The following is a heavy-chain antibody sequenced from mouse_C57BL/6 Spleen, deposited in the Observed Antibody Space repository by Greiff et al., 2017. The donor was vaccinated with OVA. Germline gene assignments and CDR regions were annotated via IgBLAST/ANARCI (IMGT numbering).Heavy chain of an antibody. Sequence: VQLQQSGAELVKPGASVKMSCKASGYTFTSYWINWVKQRPGQGLEWIGAIYPGGGSTNYNEKFKSKATFPVATSSSTAYMQLSSLTSADSAVYYCARLVFYYDDGFDYWGQGTTLTVSS. CDR1: GYTFTSYW. CDR3: ARLVFYYDDGFDY. V-gene: IGHV1-55*01. CDR2: IYPGGGST. D-gene: IGHD1-1*01. J-gene: IGHJ2*01.